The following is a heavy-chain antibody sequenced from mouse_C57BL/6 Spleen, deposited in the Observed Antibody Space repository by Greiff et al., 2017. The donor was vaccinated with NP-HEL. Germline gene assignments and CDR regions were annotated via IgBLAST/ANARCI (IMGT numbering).Heavy chain of an antibody. Sequence: EVQGVESGGGLVKPGGSLKLSCAASGFTFSDYGMHWVRQAPEKGLEWVAYISSGSSTIYYADTVKGRFTISRDNAKNTLFLQMTSLRSEDTAMYYCASQTVWEAMDYWGQGTSVTVSS. CDR1: GFTFSDYG. J-gene: IGHJ4*01. D-gene: IGHD4-1*01. CDR2: ISSGSSTI. CDR3: ASQTVWEAMDY. V-gene: IGHV5-17*01.